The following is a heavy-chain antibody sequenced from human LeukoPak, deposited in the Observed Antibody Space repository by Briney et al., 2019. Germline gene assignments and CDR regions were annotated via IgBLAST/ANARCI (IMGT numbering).Heavy chain of an antibody. V-gene: IGHV1-2*02. Sequence: ASVKVSCKASGYTFTGYYMHWVRQAPGQGLEWMGWINPNSGGTNYAQKFQGRVTMTTDTSTSTAYMELRSLRSDDTAVYYCARESHYYDSSGYQGMDYWGQGTLVTVSS. CDR1: GYTFTGYY. CDR3: ARESHYYDSSGYQGMDY. J-gene: IGHJ4*02. CDR2: INPNSGGT. D-gene: IGHD3-22*01.